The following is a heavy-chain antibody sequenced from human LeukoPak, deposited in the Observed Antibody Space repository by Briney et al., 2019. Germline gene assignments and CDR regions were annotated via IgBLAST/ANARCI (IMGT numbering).Heavy chain of an antibody. CDR1: GGSISSYY. D-gene: IGHD3-3*01. V-gene: IGHV3-7*01. CDR2: IKQDGSEK. CDR3: ARVIITIFGVVISHFDC. Sequence: ETLSLTCTVSGGSISSYYWSWVRQAPGKGLEWVANIKQDGSEKYYVDSVKGRFTISRDNAKNSLYLQMNSLRAEDTAVYYCARVIITIFGVVISHFDCWGQGTLVTVSS. J-gene: IGHJ4*02.